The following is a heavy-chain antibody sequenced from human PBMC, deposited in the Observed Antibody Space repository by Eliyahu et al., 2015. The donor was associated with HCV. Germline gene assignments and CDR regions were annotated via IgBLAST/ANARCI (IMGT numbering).Heavy chain of an antibody. D-gene: IGHD6-19*01. CDR3: ASGGGGIAVTGTGGWFDP. J-gene: IGHJ5*02. CDR1: GGSIXTYY. V-gene: IGHV4-59*01. Sequence: QVQLQESGPGLVKPSETLSLTCIVSGGSIXTYYWSWIRQPPGKGLEWIGYIHYXGSTNYXPSLKSRVTISVDTSKNRFSLNLASVTAADTAVYYCASGGGGIAVTGTGGWFDPWGQGTLVTVSS. CDR2: IHYXGST.